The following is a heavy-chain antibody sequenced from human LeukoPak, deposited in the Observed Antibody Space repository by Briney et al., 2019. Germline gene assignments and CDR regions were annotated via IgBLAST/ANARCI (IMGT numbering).Heavy chain of an antibody. D-gene: IGHD4-17*01. CDR1: GFTFSNHA. Sequence: GGSLRLSCAASGFTFSNHAMSWVRQSQGKGLEGVSSIRPSGGATYYADAVKGRFTISRDNSKNTLYLQMNSLRAEDTAVYYCVKGPTTVTTAFDYWGQGTLVSVSS. CDR3: VKGPTTVTTAFDY. CDR2: IRPSGGAT. J-gene: IGHJ4*02. V-gene: IGHV3-23*01.